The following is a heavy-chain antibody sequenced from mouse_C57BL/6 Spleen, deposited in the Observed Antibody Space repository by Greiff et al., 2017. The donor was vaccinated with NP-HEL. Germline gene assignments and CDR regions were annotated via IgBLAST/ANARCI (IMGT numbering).Heavy chain of an antibody. J-gene: IGHJ4*01. V-gene: IGHV1-64*01. D-gene: IGHD2-3*01. CDR2: IHPNSGST. CDR1: GYTFTSYW. CDR3: ARPDGYYPYYAMDY. Sequence: VQLQQPGAELVKPGASVKLSCKASGYTFTSYWMHWVKQRPGQGLEWIGMIHPNSGSTNYNEKFKSKATLTVDKSSSTAYMQLSSLTSEDSAVYYCARPDGYYPYYAMDYWGQGTSVTVSS.